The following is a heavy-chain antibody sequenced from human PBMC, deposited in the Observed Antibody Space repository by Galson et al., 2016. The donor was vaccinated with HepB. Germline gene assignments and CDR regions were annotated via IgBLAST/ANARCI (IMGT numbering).Heavy chain of an antibody. CDR2: ISGGGHTI. Sequence: SLRLSCAASGFSFANYAMSWVRQTPGKGLEWVAAISGGGHTIYYADSVKGRFTVSRDNSERTLFLEMNSLRAEDTAAYYCAKGGYFDTTGYFDYWGQGTLVTVSS. J-gene: IGHJ4*02. V-gene: IGHV3-23*01. D-gene: IGHD3-9*01. CDR3: AKGGYFDTTGYFDY. CDR1: GFSFANYA.